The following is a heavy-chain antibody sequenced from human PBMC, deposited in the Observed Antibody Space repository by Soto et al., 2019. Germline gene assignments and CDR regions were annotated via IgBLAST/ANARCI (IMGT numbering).Heavy chain of an antibody. Sequence: EVHLLESGGDLVQPGWSLRLSCTASGLTFSTYAMSWVRQAPGKGLEWVSALGGSGTGGRTYYADSLKGRFTISRNNSKNTVYMQMNSLSADDTAVYYCAKAPGGIDGYNSEYYGMDVWGQVTTVTVSS. V-gene: IGHV3-23*01. D-gene: IGHD5-12*01. CDR1: GLTFSTYA. CDR2: LGGSGTGGRT. CDR3: AKAPGGIDGYNSEYYGMDV. J-gene: IGHJ6*02.